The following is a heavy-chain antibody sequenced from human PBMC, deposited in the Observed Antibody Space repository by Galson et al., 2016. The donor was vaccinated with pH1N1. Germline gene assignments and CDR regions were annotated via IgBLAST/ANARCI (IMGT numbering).Heavy chain of an antibody. CDR2: FTAEDGET. D-gene: IGHD4-23*01. J-gene: IGHJ6*03. CDR3: ATNSIDYYYYYMDV. V-gene: IGHV1-24*01. CDR1: GYLLTELS. Sequence: SVKVSCKVSGYLLTELSIFWVRQAPGKGLEWMGSFTAEDGETVYAQKLQGRVTMTEDTSTDTAYMELSSLRYEDTAVYYCATNSIDYYYYYMDVWGKGTTVTVSS.